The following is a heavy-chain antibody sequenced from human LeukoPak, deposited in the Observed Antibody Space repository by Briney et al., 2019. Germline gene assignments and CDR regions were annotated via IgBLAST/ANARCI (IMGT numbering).Heavy chain of an antibody. CDR3: AKVSFGGSGTIDY. V-gene: IGHV3-23*01. D-gene: IGHD3-10*01. J-gene: IGHJ4*02. CDR2: IRGSGGST. CDR1: GFTFSSYA. Sequence: GGSLRLSCAASGFTFSSYAMHWVRHAPGKGLEWVSAIRGSGGSTYYADSVKGRFTISRDNSKNSLYLQMNSLRAKDRAVYYCAKVSFGGSGTIDYWGQGTLVTVSS.